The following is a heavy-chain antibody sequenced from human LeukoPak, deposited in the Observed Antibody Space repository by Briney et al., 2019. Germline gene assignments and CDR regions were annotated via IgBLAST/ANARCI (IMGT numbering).Heavy chain of an antibody. CDR1: GFTFSSYG. J-gene: IGHJ1*01. CDR3: AVTYDSSGYYFGYFQH. Sequence: GRSLRLSCAASGFTFSSYGMHWVRQAPGKGLEWVAVIWYDGSNKYYADSVKGRFTISRDNSKSTLYLQMNSLRAEDTAVYYCAVTYDSSGYYFGYFQHWGQGTLVTVSS. V-gene: IGHV3-33*01. CDR2: IWYDGSNK. D-gene: IGHD3-22*01.